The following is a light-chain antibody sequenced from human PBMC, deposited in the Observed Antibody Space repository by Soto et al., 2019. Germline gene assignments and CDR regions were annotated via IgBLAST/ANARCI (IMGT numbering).Light chain of an antibody. Sequence: EIVLTQSPATLSLSPGERATLSCRASQSVSSYLAWYQQKPGQAPRLLIYDASNRATGIPARFSGSGSGTDFTLTISSLAPEDFAVYYCQQRSNWPPLITFGQGTRLAIK. V-gene: IGKV3-11*01. J-gene: IGKJ5*01. CDR3: QQRSNWPPLIT. CDR2: DAS. CDR1: QSVSSY.